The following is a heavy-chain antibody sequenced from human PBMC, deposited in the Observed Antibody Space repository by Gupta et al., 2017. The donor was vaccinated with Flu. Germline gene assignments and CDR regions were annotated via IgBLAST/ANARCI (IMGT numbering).Heavy chain of an antibody. CDR3: AKDEVTLVIVINFDF. Sequence: EVQLLGAGGGLAQPGGSLRPSCAASGFSFNNYAMGWVRQAPGKGLEWVSSISADGPTYYADSVKGRFSISRDSFKNTFYLQTTSLRAEDTAVYYGAKDEVTLVIVINFDFWGQGTLVTVSS. J-gene: IGHJ4*02. D-gene: IGHD3-22*01. CDR1: GFSFNNYA. CDR2: ISADGPT. V-gene: IGHV3-23*01.